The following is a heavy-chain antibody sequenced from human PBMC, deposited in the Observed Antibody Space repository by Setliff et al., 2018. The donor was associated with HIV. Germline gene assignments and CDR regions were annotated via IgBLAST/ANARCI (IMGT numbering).Heavy chain of an antibody. Sequence: PGGSLRLSCAASGFTFSSYEMNWVRQAPGKGLEWVSYISSSDNTIHYADSVRGRFTVSRDNSNNTVYLQMNSLRAEDTAMYYCAKTQTVITVYGPFDSWGQGTPVTVSS. CDR2: ISSSDNTI. D-gene: IGHD4-4*01. CDR1: GFTFSSYE. CDR3: AKTQTVITVYGPFDS. V-gene: IGHV3-48*03. J-gene: IGHJ4*02.